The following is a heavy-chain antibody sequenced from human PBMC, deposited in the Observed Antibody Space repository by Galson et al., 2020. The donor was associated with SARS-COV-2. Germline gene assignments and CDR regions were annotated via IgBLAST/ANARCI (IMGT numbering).Heavy chain of an antibody. V-gene: IGHV4-39*07. CDR2: IYYSGST. D-gene: IGHD5-18*01. CDR1: GGSISSRSHY. J-gene: IGHJ2*01. CDR3: ARIYSSASWTFDV. Sequence: SETLSLTCSVSGGSISSRSHYWGWIRQPPGKGLEWIWSIYYSGSTYYNPSLKSRVTISIDTSKNQFSLNLTSVPAADTAVYYCARIYSSASWTFDVWGRGTLVTVSS.